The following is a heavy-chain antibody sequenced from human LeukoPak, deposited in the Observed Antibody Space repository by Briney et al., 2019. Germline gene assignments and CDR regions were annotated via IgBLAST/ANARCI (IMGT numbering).Heavy chain of an antibody. V-gene: IGHV1-69*05. J-gene: IGHJ5*02. Sequence: ASVKVSCKASGCTFSSYAISWVRQAPGQGLEWMGGIIPIFGTANYAQKFQGRVTITTDESTSTAYMELSSLRSEDTAVYYCARDWRPRAMPNWLYPWGQGTLVTVSS. CDR2: IIPIFGTA. D-gene: IGHD2-2*01. CDR1: GCTFSSYA. CDR3: ARDWRPRAMPNWLYP.